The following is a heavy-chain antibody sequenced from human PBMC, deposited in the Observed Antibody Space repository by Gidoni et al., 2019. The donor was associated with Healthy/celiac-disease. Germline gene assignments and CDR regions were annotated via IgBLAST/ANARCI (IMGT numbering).Heavy chain of an antibody. Sequence: EVQLVESGGGLVQPGGSLRLSCAASGFTFRSYEMNWVRQAPGKGLEWVSYISSSGSTIYYADSVKGRFTISRDNAKNSLYLQMNSLRAEDTAVYYCARASHNGYSYGSDYWGQGTLVTVSS. D-gene: IGHD5-18*01. CDR3: ARASHNGYSYGSDY. V-gene: IGHV3-48*03. CDR2: ISSSGSTI. J-gene: IGHJ4*02. CDR1: GFTFRSYE.